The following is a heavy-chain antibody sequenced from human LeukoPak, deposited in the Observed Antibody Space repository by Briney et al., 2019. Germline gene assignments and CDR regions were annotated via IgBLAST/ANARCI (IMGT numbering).Heavy chain of an antibody. Sequence: AGGSLRLSCAASGFTFTSHWMHWVRHAPGKGLVWVSRVNNDGTDTTYADSVKGRFTISRDNAKNTLYLQMDSLRAEDTAVYYCARGIPHNSFDPWGQGTLVTVSS. CDR1: GFTFTSHW. D-gene: IGHD4-23*01. CDR2: VNNDGTDT. J-gene: IGHJ5*02. CDR3: ARGIPHNSFDP. V-gene: IGHV3-74*03.